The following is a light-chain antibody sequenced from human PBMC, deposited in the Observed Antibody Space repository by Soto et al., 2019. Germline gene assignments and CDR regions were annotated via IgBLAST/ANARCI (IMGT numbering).Light chain of an antibody. CDR3: QQYNNWPPYT. CDR2: GAS. J-gene: IGKJ2*01. Sequence: EILMTQSPATLSVSPGERATLSCRASQSVDSNLAWYQQKPGQAPRLLIYGASTRATGISARFSGSGSGTEFTLTISSLQSEDFGVYYCQQYNNWPPYTFGQGTKVDIK. CDR1: QSVDSN. V-gene: IGKV3-15*01.